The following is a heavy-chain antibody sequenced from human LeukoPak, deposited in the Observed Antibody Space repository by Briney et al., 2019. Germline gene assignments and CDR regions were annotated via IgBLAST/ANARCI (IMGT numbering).Heavy chain of an antibody. Sequence: SETLSLTCTVSGGSISSGDYYWSWIRQPPGKGLEWIGYIYYSGSTYYNPSLKSRVTMSVDTSKNQFSLKLSSVTAADTAVYYCARDSSTAVAKTYYYYGMDVWGKGTTVTVSS. CDR1: GGSISSGDYY. D-gene: IGHD5-18*01. J-gene: IGHJ6*04. CDR2: IYYSGST. V-gene: IGHV4-30-4*01. CDR3: ARDSSTAVAKTYYYYGMDV.